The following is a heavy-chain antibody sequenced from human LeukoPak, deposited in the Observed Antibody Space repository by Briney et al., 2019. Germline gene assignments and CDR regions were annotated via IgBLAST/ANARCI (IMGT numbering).Heavy chain of an antibody. Sequence: SETLSLTCTVSGASISTYYWSWIRQSAGKGLEWIGRIYSSGSSNYNASLKSRVTMSVDTPKNQFSLKLSSVTAADTAVYYCARIFSVGYYFDYWGQGTLVTVSS. J-gene: IGHJ4*02. V-gene: IGHV4-4*07. CDR1: GASISTYY. CDR3: ARIFSVGYYFDY. CDR2: IYSSGSS. D-gene: IGHD3-3*01.